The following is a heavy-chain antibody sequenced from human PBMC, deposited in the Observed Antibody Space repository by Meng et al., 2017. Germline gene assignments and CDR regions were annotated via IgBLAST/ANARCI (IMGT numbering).Heavy chain of an antibody. CDR1: GGSISSGSYY. D-gene: IGHD4/OR15-4a*01. Sequence: SETLSLTCTVSGGSISSGSYYWSWIRQPAGKGLEWIGRIYTSGSTNYNPSLKSRVTISVDTSKNQFSLKLSSVTAADTAVYYCARVDGGRYGTKGYYYGMDVWGQGTTVTVSS. V-gene: IGHV4-61*02. CDR2: IYTSGST. CDR3: ARVDGGRYGTKGYYYGMDV. J-gene: IGHJ6*02.